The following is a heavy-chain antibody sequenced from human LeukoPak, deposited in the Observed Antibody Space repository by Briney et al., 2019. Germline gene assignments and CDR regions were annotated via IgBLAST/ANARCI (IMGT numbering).Heavy chain of an antibody. V-gene: IGHV3-64*01. CDR3: ARLVGATGY. D-gene: IGHD1-26*01. J-gene: IGHJ4*02. CDR1: GFTFSSYA. CDR2: ISSNGGSA. Sequence: GGSLRLSCAASGFTFSSYAMHWVRQAPGKGLEYVSAISSNGGSAYYANSVKGRFTISRDNSKNTLYLQMGSLRAEDMAVYYCARLVGATGYWGQGTLVIVSS.